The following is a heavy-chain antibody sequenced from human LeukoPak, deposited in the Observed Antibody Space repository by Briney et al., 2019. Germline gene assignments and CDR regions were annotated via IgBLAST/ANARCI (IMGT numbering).Heavy chain of an antibody. V-gene: IGHV3-74*01. CDR1: GFTFSTYW. CDR3: AQEGPGIAVARPSDY. J-gene: IGHJ4*02. D-gene: IGHD6-19*01. Sequence: GVSLRLSCAASGFTFSTYWMRWVRQAPGKGLVWVSRISSDGTIRTYADSVKGRFTVSRDNTKNTLYLQMNNLRVEDTAVYYCAQEGPGIAVARPSDYWGQGTLVTVSP. CDR2: ISSDGTIR.